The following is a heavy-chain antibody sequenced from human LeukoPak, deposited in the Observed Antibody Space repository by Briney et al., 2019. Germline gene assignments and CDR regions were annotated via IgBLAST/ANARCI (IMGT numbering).Heavy chain of an antibody. V-gene: IGHV4-34*01. D-gene: IGHD2-21*02. CDR2: INHSGYT. Sequence: SETLSLTCAVSGVSFDDYYWSWVRQTPGKGLEWIGEINHSGYTNDSPSLKSRVTLSIDTSRKQLSLNLRSVTVADTGIYYCTRMTAGHDYWGQGTLVTVSS. CDR3: TRMTAGHDY. J-gene: IGHJ4*02. CDR1: GVSFDDYY.